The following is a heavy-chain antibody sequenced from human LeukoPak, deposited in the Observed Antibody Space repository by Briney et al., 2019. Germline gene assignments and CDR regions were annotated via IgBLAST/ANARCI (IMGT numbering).Heavy chain of an antibody. J-gene: IGHJ6*02. CDR1: GFTFSDYA. CDR3: AARGASIRVYYYGMDV. D-gene: IGHD1-26*01. CDR2: ISYGGTNE. V-gene: IGHV3-30*04. Sequence: PGGSLRLSCAASGFTFSDYAMHWVRQAPGKGLEWVAVISYGGTNEYYADSVKGRFTISRDNSKNTLNLQMNSLRAEDTAVYYCAARGASIRVYYYGMDVWGQGTTVTVSS.